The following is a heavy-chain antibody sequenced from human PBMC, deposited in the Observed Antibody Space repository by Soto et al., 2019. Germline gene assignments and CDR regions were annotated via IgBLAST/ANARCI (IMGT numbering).Heavy chain of an antibody. CDR2: ISANSGNT. V-gene: IGHV1-18*01. Sequence: QVQLVQSGAEVKMPGASVKVSCQASGYIFTINGISWVRQAPGQGLEWLGWISANSGNTNYAQNVQDRVILTTNTSTATADMELRSLRSDDTAVYYCARDRNHGLDNWGQGTLVTVAS. CDR1: GYIFTING. D-gene: IGHD4-17*01. J-gene: IGHJ4*02. CDR3: ARDRNHGLDN.